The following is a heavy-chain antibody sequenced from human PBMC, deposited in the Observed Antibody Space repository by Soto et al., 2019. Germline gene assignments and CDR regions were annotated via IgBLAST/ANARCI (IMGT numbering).Heavy chain of an antibody. V-gene: IGHV4-34*01. CDR3: ARGRRGYCSGGSCRMGGWFDP. J-gene: IGHJ5*02. D-gene: IGHD2-15*01. CDR2: INHSGST. CDR1: GGSFSGYY. Sequence: SETLSLTCAVYGGSFSGYYWSWIRQPPGKGLEWIGEINHSGSTNYTPSLKSRVTISVDTSKNQFSLKLSSVTAADTAVYYCARGRRGYCSGGSCRMGGWFDPWGQGTLVTVSS.